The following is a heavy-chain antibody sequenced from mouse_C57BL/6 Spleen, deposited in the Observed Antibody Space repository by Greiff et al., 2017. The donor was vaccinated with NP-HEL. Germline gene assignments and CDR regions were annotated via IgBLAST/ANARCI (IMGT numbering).Heavy chain of an antibody. Sequence: VQLQQPGAELVRPGSSVKLSCKASGYTFTSYWMDWVKQRPGQGLEWIGNIYPSDSETHYNQKFKDKATLTVDKSSSTAYMQLSSLTSEDSAVYYCARSNYDYGVFAYWGQGTLVTVSA. CDR2: IYPSDSET. CDR3: ARSNYDYGVFAY. CDR1: GYTFTSYW. J-gene: IGHJ3*01. D-gene: IGHD2-4*01. V-gene: IGHV1-61*01.